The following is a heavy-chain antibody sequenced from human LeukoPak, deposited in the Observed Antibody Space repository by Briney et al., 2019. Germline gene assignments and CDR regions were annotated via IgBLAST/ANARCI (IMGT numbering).Heavy chain of an antibody. CDR3: AAGDDMDY. D-gene: IGHD1-1*01. CDR2: IKQDGSEK. Sequence: GGSLRLSCAASGFTFSSYWMYWVRQAPGKGLEWVANIKQDGSEKFYVDSVRGRFTISRDNAKDSLYLQMNSLRAEDAALYYCAAGDDMDYWGQGTLVSVSS. CDR1: GFTFSSYW. J-gene: IGHJ4*02. V-gene: IGHV3-7*01.